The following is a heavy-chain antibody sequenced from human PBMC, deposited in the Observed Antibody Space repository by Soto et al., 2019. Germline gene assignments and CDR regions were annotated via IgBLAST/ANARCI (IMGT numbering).Heavy chain of an antibody. CDR3: ARPNRLGELSLFDY. D-gene: IGHD3-16*02. J-gene: IGHJ4*02. Sequence: ASVKVSCKASGYTFTCYYIHWVRQAPGQGLEWMGWINPDSGGTNYAQKFQGRVTMTRDTSISTAYMELSSLRSDDTAVYYCARPNRLGELSLFDYWGQGTLVTVSS. CDR2: INPDSGGT. V-gene: IGHV1-2*02. CDR1: GYTFTCYY.